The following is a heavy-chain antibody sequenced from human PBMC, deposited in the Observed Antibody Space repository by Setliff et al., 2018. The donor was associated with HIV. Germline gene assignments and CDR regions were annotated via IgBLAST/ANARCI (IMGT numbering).Heavy chain of an antibody. CDR2: INHSGST. CDR3: ARAPGPYGDYNWFDP. CDR1: GGSFSDYY. V-gene: IGHV4-34*01. J-gene: IGHJ5*02. Sequence: SETLSLTCAVYGGSFSDYYWNWIRQPPGKGLEWIGEINHSGSTNYNPSLKSRVTISQDTSKNQFSLKLNSVTAADTAVYYCARAPGPYGDYNWFDPWGQGALVTVSS. D-gene: IGHD4-17*01.